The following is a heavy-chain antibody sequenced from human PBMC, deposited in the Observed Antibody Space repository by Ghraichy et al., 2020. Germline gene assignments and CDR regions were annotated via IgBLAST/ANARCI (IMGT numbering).Heavy chain of an antibody. D-gene: IGHD3-10*01. CDR1: GFAFSSYL. CDR3: GRDRSRITY. CDR2: INQDGSEK. Sequence: GGALRLSCAASGFAFSSYLMSWVRQAPGKGLEGVANINQDGSEKYYVDSVKGRFTISRDNAKNSLYLQMNSLRAEDTAVYYCGRDRSRITYWGQGTLVTVSS. J-gene: IGHJ4*02. V-gene: IGHV3-7*01.